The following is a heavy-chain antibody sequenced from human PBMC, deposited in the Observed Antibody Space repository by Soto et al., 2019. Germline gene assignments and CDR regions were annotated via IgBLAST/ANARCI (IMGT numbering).Heavy chain of an antibody. CDR1: GFTLGAYA. CDR2: IRSRAYGGTT. CDR3: AREVVLTEWFFDN. D-gene: IGHD2-21*02. J-gene: IGHJ4*02. V-gene: IGHV3-49*04. Sequence: VQLVESGGGLVQPGQSLRLSCTGSGFTLGAYAMSWVRQAPGKGLEWVGSIRSRAYGGTTEYAASVKGRFTISRDASKSIAYLQMNSLKTEDTAVYYCAREVVLTEWFFDNWSQGIQVTVSS.